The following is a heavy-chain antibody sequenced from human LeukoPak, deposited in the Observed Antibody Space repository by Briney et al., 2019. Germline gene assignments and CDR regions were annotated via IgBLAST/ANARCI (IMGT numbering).Heavy chain of an antibody. J-gene: IGHJ3*02. Sequence: KPSETLSLTCAVYGGSFSGYYWSWIRQPPGKGLEWIGEINHSGSTNYNPSLKSRVTISVDTSKNQFSLKLSSVTAADTAVYYCARAPPRGYYDSSGTDAFDIWGQGTMVTVSS. CDR2: INHSGST. V-gene: IGHV4-34*01. D-gene: IGHD3-22*01. CDR3: ARAPPRGYYDSSGTDAFDI. CDR1: GGSFSGYY.